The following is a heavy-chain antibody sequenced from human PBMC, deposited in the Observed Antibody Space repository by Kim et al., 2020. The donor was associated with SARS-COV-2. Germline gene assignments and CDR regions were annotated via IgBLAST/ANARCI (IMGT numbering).Heavy chain of an antibody. CDR3: AKDSRDIVATMNFDY. V-gene: IGHV3-33*06. D-gene: IGHD5-12*01. J-gene: IGHJ4*02. CDR2: IWYDGSNK. CDR1: GFTFSSYG. Sequence: GGSLRLSCAASGFTFSSYGMHWVRQAPGKGLEWVAVIWYDGSNKYYADSVKGRFTISRDNSKNTLYLQMNSLRAEDTAVYYCAKDSRDIVATMNFDYWGQGTLVTVSS.